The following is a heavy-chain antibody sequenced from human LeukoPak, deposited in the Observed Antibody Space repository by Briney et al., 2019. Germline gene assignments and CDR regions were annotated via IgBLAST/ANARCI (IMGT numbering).Heavy chain of an antibody. D-gene: IGHD1-26*01. CDR3: ARASGGSIRFDY. Sequence: PSQTLSLTCTVSGGSISSVDYYWSWIRQPPGKGLEWIGYIYYSGSTYYNPSLKSRVTISVDTSKNQFSLKLSSVTAADTAVYYCARASGGSIRFDYWGQGTLVTVSS. CDR2: IYYSGST. CDR1: GGSISSVDYY. J-gene: IGHJ4*02. V-gene: IGHV4-30-4*08.